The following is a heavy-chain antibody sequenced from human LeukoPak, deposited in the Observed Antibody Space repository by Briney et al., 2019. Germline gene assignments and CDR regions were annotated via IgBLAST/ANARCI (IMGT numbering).Heavy chain of an antibody. Sequence: SETLSLTCTVSGGSISSYYWSWIRQPPGKGLEWIGYIYYSGSTNYNPSLKSRVTISVDTSKNQFSLKLSSVTAADTAVYYCARGGSYGSYYYYYGMDAWGQGTTVTVSS. CDR1: GGSISSYY. V-gene: IGHV4-59*01. CDR3: ARGGSYGSYYYYYGMDA. D-gene: IGHD5-18*01. CDR2: IYYSGST. J-gene: IGHJ6*02.